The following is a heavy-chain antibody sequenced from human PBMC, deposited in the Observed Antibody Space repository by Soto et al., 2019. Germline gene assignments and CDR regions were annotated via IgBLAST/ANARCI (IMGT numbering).Heavy chain of an antibody. CDR3: AKEGTTSPYNWFDP. J-gene: IGHJ5*02. CDR2: IDPSDSQT. CDR1: GYSFAGYW. V-gene: IGHV5-10-1*01. Sequence: GESLKISCKGSGYSFAGYWITWVRQKPGKGLEWMGRIDPSDSQTYYSPSFRGHVTISVTKSITTVFLQWSSLRAEDTAVYYCAKEGTTSPYNWFDPWGQGTLVTVSS. D-gene: IGHD2-2*01.